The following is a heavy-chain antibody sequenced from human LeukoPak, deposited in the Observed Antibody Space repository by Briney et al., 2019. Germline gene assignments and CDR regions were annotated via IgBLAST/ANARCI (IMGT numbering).Heavy chain of an antibody. CDR2: ISYDGSNK. D-gene: IGHD6-19*01. Sequence: GRSLRLSCAASGFTFSSYAMHWVRQAPGKGLEWVAVISYDGSNKYYADPVKGRFTISRDNSKNTLYLQMNSLRAEDTAVYYCARDFYSVTDSSDPRGYWFDPWGQGTLVTVSS. CDR1: GFTFSSYA. CDR3: ARDFYSVTDSSDPRGYWFDP. J-gene: IGHJ5*02. V-gene: IGHV3-30-3*01.